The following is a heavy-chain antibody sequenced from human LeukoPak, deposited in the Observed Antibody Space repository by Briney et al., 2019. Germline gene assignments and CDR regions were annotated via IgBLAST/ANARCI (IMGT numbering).Heavy chain of an antibody. D-gene: IGHD6-6*01. J-gene: IGHJ4*02. V-gene: IGHV3-9*01. Sequence: GGSLRLSCAASGFTFDDYAMHWVRQAPGKGLEWVSGISWNSGSIGYADSVKGRFTISRDNAKNSLYLQMNSLRAEDTALYYCAKGSSSSRPYYFDYWGQEALVTVSS. CDR3: AKGSSSSRPYYFDY. CDR1: GFTFDDYA. CDR2: ISWNSGSI.